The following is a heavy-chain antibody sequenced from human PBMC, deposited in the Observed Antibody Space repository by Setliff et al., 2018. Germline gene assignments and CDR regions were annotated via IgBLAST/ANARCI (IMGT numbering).Heavy chain of an antibody. D-gene: IGHD3-10*01. J-gene: IGHJ6*02. V-gene: IGHV3-30*02. CDR3: AKEDSYYYGSGSYYNDRYYYYGMDV. CDR2: IRYDGSNK. CDR1: GFTFSSYG. Sequence: LSCAASGFTFSSYGMHWVRQAPGKGLEWVAFIRYDGSNKYYADSVKGRFTISRDNSKNTLYLQMNSLRAEDTAVYYCAKEDSYYYGSGSYYNDRYYYYGMDVWGQGTTVTVSS.